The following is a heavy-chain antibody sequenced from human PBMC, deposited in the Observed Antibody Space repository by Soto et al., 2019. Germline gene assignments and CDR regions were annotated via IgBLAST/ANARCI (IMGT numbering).Heavy chain of an antibody. CDR1: GGSISPYY. CDR2: IYYSGNT. D-gene: IGHD6-13*01. V-gene: IGHV4-59*01. J-gene: IGHJ6*03. Sequence: QVQLQESGPGLVKPSETLSLTCAVSGGSISPYYWSWIRQPPGKGLEWIGYIYYSGNTNYNPSLESRVTISVDTSRNQFSLKLTSVPAADTAVYYCARKGAAASYSHYYMDVWGRGTTVTVSS. CDR3: ARKGAAASYSHYYMDV.